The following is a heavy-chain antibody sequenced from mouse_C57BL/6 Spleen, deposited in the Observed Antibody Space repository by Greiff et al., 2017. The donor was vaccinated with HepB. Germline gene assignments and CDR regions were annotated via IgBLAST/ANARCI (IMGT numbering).Heavy chain of an antibody. CDR3: TTDEYDDD. D-gene: IGHD2-4*01. Sequence: EVQLQQSGAELVRPGASVKLSCTASGFNIKDDYMHWVKQRPEQGLEWIGWIDPENGDTEYASKFQGTATITADPSSNTAYLQLSSLTSEDTAVYYCTTDEYDDDWGQGTTLTVSS. V-gene: IGHV14-4*01. CDR2: IDPENGDT. CDR1: GFNIKDDY. J-gene: IGHJ2*01.